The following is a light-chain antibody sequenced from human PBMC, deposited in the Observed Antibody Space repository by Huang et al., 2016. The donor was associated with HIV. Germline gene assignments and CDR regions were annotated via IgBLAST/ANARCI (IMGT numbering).Light chain of an antibody. CDR3: MQALQTPRT. CDR2: LGS. J-gene: IGKJ3*01. Sequence: DIVMTQSPLSLPVTPGEPASISCRSSQSLLHSNGYNYLVWYLQKPGQSPHLLIYLGSNRASGVPDRFSGSGSGTDFTLKISRVEAEDVGVYYCMQALQTPRTFGPGTKVDIK. V-gene: IGKV2-28*01. CDR1: QSLLHSNGYNY.